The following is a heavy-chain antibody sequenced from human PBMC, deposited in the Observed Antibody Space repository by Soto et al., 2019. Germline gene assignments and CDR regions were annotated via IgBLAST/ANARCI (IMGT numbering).Heavy chain of an antibody. CDR3: ARRDNGDYGANDAFDI. D-gene: IGHD4-17*01. J-gene: IGHJ3*02. CDR2: IYHSGST. Sequence: QLQLQESGSGLVKPSQTLSLTCAVSGGSISSGGYSWSWIRQPPGKGLEWIGYIYHSGSTYYNPSIKRRGTIAVARSKNRFSLKLSSVTAADTAVYYCARRDNGDYGANDAFDIWGQGTMVTVSS. V-gene: IGHV4-30-2*01. CDR1: GGSISSGGYS.